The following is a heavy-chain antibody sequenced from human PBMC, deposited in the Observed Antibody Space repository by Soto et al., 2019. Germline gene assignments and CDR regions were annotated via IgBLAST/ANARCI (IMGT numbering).Heavy chain of an antibody. J-gene: IGHJ3*02. D-gene: IGHD6-13*01. CDR1: DSYLRSGDHY. V-gene: IGHV4-30-4*01. Sequence: LSLTHTVSDSYLRSGDHYCSQIRQPPGKGLEWIGYIYYSGSNYYNPSLKSRVTISVDTSRNQLSLKLSYVDPADTAVYYCASVGSSWLSGAFDNWGQGTMVTVSS. CDR3: ASVGSSWLSGAFDN. CDR2: IYYSGSN.